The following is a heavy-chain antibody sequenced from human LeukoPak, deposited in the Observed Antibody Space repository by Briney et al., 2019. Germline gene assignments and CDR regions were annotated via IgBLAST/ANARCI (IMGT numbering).Heavy chain of an antibody. CDR1: GFTFSSYS. CDR3: AREVTTPSPGAFDI. Sequence: KPGGSLRLSCAASGFTFSSYSMNWVRQAPGKGLEWVSFISSSSSYIYYADSVKGRFTISRDNAKNSLYLQMNSLRAEDTAVYYCAREVTTPSPGAFDIWGQGTMVTVSS. V-gene: IGHV3-21*01. D-gene: IGHD4-17*01. CDR2: ISSSSSYI. J-gene: IGHJ3*02.